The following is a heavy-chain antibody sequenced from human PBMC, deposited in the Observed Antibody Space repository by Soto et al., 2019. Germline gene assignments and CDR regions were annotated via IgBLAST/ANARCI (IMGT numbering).Heavy chain of an antibody. CDR3: AREGSDAVSSSSGEGWFDP. D-gene: IGHD6-6*01. CDR2: IYYSGST. J-gene: IGHJ5*02. Sequence: QVQLQESGPGLVKPSQTLSLTCTVSGGSISSGGYYWSWIRQHPGKGLEWIGYIYYSGSTYYNPSLKSRVTISVDTSKNQFSLKLSSVTAADTAVYYCAREGSDAVSSSSGEGWFDPWGQGTLVTVSS. CDR1: GGSISSGGYY. V-gene: IGHV4-31*03.